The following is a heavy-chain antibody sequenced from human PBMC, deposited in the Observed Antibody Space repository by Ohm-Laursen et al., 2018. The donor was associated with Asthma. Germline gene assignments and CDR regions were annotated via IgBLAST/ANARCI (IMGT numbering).Heavy chain of an antibody. CDR1: GFTFSSYG. CDR3: ARRMIQGVIIYEAFDI. J-gene: IGHJ3*02. D-gene: IGHD3-10*01. V-gene: IGHV3-30*03. Sequence: SLRLSCTASGFTFSSYGMHWVRQAPGKGLEWVAVISYDGSNKYYADSVKGRFTISRDNSKNTLYLQMNSLRPEDTAVYYCARRMIQGVIIYEAFDIRGQGTMVTVSS. CDR2: ISYDGSNK.